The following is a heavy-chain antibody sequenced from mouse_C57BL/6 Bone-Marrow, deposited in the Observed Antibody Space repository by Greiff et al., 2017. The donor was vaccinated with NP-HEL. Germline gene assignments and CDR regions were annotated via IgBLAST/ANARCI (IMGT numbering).Heavy chain of an antibody. D-gene: IGHD1-1*01. V-gene: IGHV1-61*01. CDR2: IYPSDSET. J-gene: IGHJ2*01. CDR1: GYTFTSYW. Sequence: QVHVKQPGAELVRPGSSVKLSCKASGYTFTSYWMDWVKQRPGQGLEWIGNIYPSDSETHYNQKFKDKATLTVDKSSSTAYMQLSSLTSEDSAVYYCASLGALRRDYWGQGTTLTVSS. CDR3: ASLGALRRDY.